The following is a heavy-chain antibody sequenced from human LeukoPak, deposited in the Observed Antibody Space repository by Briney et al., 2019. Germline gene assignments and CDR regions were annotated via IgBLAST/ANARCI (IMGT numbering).Heavy chain of an antibody. CDR1: GFTFAYYA. CDR2: ISYDGSRQ. Sequence: GGSLSLSCAASGFTFAYYAMHWVRQAPGKGLELVALISYDGSRQYYTDSVKGRFIISRDDSKNTDYLQMNSLGVDDTALYYCARGPDPVVRGPRRAFDLWGQGTMVTVSS. V-gene: IGHV3-30-3*01. J-gene: IGHJ3*01. D-gene: IGHD3-10*01. CDR3: ARGPDPVVRGPRRAFDL.